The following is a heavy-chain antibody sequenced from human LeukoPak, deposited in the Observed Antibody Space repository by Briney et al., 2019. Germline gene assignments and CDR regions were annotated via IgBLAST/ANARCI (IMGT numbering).Heavy chain of an antibody. D-gene: IGHD1-1*01. V-gene: IGHV4-61*02. CDR2: ISSSGST. CDR3: ARARLTTFDY. Sequence: SQTLSLTCTVSGDSISSGDYYWSWIRQPAGKGLEWIGRISSSGSTNYNPSLKSRVTISVDTSKNQFSLKLSSVTAADTAVYYCARARLTTFDYWGQGTLVTVSS. CDR1: GDSISSGDYY. J-gene: IGHJ4*02.